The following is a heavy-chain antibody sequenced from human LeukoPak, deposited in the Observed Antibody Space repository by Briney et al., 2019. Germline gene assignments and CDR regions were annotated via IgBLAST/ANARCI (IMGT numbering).Heavy chain of an antibody. Sequence: PSGTLSLTCAVYGGSFSGYYWSWIRQPPGKGLEWIGEINHSGSTNYNPSLKSRVTISVDTSKNQFSLKLSSVTAADTAVYYCARAWQQLVYGMDVWGQGTTVTVSS. CDR2: INHSGST. V-gene: IGHV4-34*01. CDR1: GGSFSGYY. D-gene: IGHD6-13*01. J-gene: IGHJ6*02. CDR3: ARAWQQLVYGMDV.